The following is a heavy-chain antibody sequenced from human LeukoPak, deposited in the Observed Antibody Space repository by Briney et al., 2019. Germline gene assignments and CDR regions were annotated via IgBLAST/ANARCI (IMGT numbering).Heavy chain of an antibody. Sequence: PSETLSLTCAVSGVSITGYYWSWIRQLPGMGLEWIAYVSYGESTTYNLSLKSRVTMSVDTSKNQFSLRLNSVTAADTAVYYCARRANWENFFDFWGQGTLVTVSS. CDR3: ARRANWENFFDF. D-gene: IGHD7-27*01. CDR2: VSYGEST. CDR1: GVSITGYY. V-gene: IGHV4-59*08. J-gene: IGHJ4*02.